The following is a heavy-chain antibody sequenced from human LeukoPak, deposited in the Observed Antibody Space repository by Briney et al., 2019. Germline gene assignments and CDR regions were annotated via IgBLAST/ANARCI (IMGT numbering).Heavy chain of an antibody. J-gene: IGHJ4*02. CDR1: GYSFGNYW. CDR2: IYPSDSDT. Sequence: GESLKISCKGSGYSFGNYWIGWVRQMPGKGLEWMGIIYPSDSDTRYSPSFQGQVTISADKSISTAYLQWSSLKASDTAMYYCARFAYGSDYYPGHYWGQGTLVTVSS. CDR3: ARFAYGSDYYPGHY. D-gene: IGHD3-22*01. V-gene: IGHV5-51*01.